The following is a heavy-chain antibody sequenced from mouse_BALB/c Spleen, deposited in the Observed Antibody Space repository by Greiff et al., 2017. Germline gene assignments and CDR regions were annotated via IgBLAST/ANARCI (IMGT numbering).Heavy chain of an antibody. D-gene: IGHD1-1*01. J-gene: IGHJ4*01. CDR3: AREKDIYYYGVATSYYAMDY. CDR2: ISCYNGAT. Sequence: LVKPGASVKISCKASGYSFTGYYMHWVKQSHGKSLEWIGYISCYNGATSYNQKFKGKATFTVDTSSSTAYMQFNSLTSEDSAVYYCAREKDIYYYGVATSYYAMDYWGQGTSVTVSS. V-gene: IGHV1S34*01. CDR1: GYSFTGYY.